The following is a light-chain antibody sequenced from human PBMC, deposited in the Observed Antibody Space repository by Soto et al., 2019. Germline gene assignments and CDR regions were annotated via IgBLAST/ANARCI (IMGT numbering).Light chain of an antibody. J-gene: IGKJ1*01. Sequence: EIVLTQSPATLSLSPGERATLSCRASQTVRGNYLAWYQQTPGQAPRLLISGASSRASGIPDRFSGSGSGTDFTLTISRLEPEDFAVYYCQQYGFSLRTFGQGSKVEIK. CDR3: QQYGFSLRT. CDR2: GAS. CDR1: QTVRGNY. V-gene: IGKV3-20*01.